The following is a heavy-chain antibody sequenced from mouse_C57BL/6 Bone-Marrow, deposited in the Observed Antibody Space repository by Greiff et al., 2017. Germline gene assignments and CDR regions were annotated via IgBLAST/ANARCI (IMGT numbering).Heavy chain of an antibody. J-gene: IGHJ3*01. CDR1: GFTFSSYG. V-gene: IGHV5-6*01. Sequence: EVQVVESGGDLVKPGGSLKLSCAASGFTFSSYGMSWVRQTPDKRLEWVATISSGGSYTYYPDSVKGRFTISRDNAKNTLYLQMSSLKSEDTAMYYCASQGACGQGTLVTVSA. CDR3: ASQGA. CDR2: ISSGGSYT.